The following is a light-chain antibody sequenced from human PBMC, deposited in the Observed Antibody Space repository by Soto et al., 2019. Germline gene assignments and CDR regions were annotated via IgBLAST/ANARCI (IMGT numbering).Light chain of an antibody. CDR1: SSDVGGYNY. V-gene: IGLV2-14*03. CDR2: DVS. Sequence: QSVLTQPASVSGSPGQSITISCTGTSSDVGGYNYVSWYQQFLGKAPKLMIYDVSNRPSGVSNRFSGSKSGNTASLTISGLQAEDEADYYCSSFSSSSTPVVFGGGTKLTVL. J-gene: IGLJ2*01. CDR3: SSFSSSSTPVV.